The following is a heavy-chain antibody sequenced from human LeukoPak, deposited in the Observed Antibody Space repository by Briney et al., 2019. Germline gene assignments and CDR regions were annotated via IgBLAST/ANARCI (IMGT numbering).Heavy chain of an antibody. CDR2: IKSKTDGGTT. CDR3: TTDLGQIHYYGMDV. CDR1: GFTFSNAW. D-gene: IGHD7-27*01. V-gene: IGHV3-15*01. Sequence: PGGSLRLSCAASGFTFSNAWMSWVRQAPGKGLEWVGRIKSKTDGGTTDYAAPVKGRFTISRDDSKNTLYLQMNSLKAEDTAVYYCTTDLGQIHYYGMDVWGQGTTVTVSS. J-gene: IGHJ6*02.